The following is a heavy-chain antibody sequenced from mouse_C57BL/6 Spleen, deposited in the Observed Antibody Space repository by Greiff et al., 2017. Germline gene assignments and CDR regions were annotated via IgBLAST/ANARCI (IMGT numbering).Heavy chain of an antibody. J-gene: IGHJ4*01. D-gene: IGHD1-1*01. CDR1: GFNIKDYY. CDR2: IDPEDGET. Sequence: VQLQQSGAELVKPGASVKLSCTASGFNIKDYYMHWVKQRTEQGLEWIGRIDPEDGETKYAPKFQGKATITADTSSNTAYLQLSSLTSEDTAVYYCTRGTTVVAEDYAMDYWGQGTSVTVSS. V-gene: IGHV14-2*01. CDR3: TRGTTVVAEDYAMDY.